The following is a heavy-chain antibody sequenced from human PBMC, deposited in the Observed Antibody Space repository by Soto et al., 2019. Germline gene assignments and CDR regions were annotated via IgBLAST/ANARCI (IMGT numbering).Heavy chain of an antibody. D-gene: IGHD4-17*01. CDR3: AREDYGDYFDY. V-gene: IGHV4-59*08. Sequence: SETLSLTCTVSGGSISSYYWSWIRQPPGKGLEWIGYIYYSGSTNYNPSLKSRVTISVDTSKNQFSLKLSSVTAADTAVYYCAREDYGDYFDYWGQGTLVTVSS. CDR2: IYYSGST. CDR1: GGSISSYY. J-gene: IGHJ4*02.